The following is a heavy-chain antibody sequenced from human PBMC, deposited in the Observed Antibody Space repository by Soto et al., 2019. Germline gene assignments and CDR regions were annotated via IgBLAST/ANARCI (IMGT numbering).Heavy chain of an antibody. CDR2: IFSNDEK. CDR1: GFSLTNARMG. CDR3: ARIPYYGDYTRLFDY. V-gene: IGHV2-26*01. J-gene: IGHJ4*02. Sequence: QVTLKESGPVLVKPTETLTLTCTVSGFSLTNARMGVSWIRQPPGKALEWLGNIFSNDEKSYSTSLKSRLTISQDTSKSQVVLIMTAMDPVDRATYCCARIPYYGDYTRLFDYWCQGTLVTVSS. D-gene: IGHD4-17*01.